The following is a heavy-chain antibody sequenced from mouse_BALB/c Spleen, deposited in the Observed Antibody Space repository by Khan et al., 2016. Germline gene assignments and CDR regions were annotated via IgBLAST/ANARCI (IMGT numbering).Heavy chain of an antibody. Sequence: QIQLVQSGPELKKPGETVKISCKASGYTFTNYGMNWVKQAPGKGLKWMGWINTNTGEPTYAEEFKGRFAFSLETSASTAYLQINNFQNEATATYFCAKLTGTPWDYWGQGTTLTVSS. CDR3: AKLTGTPWDY. CDR1: GYTFTNYG. CDR2: INTNTGEP. D-gene: IGHD4-1*01. J-gene: IGHJ2*01. V-gene: IGHV9-3*02.